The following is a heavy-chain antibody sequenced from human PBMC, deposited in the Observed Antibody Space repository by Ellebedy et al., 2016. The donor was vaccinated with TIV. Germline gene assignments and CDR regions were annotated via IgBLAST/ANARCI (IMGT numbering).Heavy chain of an antibody. CDR1: GGYLRTYY. Sequence: SETLSLXCTVSGGYLRTYYWSWIRQSPGKGLEWIGYIYYSGSTDYNPSLKSRVTISVDTSKNQFSLNLTSVTAADTALYYCARDPSSYYGSGTSAFDIWGQGTMVTVSS. CDR3: ARDPSSYYGSGTSAFDI. D-gene: IGHD3-10*01. V-gene: IGHV4-59*01. CDR2: IYYSGST. J-gene: IGHJ3*02.